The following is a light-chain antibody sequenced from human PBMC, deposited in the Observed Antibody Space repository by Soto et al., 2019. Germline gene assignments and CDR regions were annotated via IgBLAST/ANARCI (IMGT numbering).Light chain of an antibody. V-gene: IGKV3-11*01. CDR3: QQRGNWPQT. CDR2: DAF. Sequence: EIVLTQSPATLSLSPGERATLFCRASPSVRSYLAWYQQKPGQTPRLLIYDAFNRATGIPARFSGSGSGTDFTLTISSLEPEDFAVYYCQQRGNWPQTFGPGTKVDI. CDR1: PSVRSY. J-gene: IGKJ3*01.